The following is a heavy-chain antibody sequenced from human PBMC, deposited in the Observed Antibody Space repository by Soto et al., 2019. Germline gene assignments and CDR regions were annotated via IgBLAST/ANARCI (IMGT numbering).Heavy chain of an antibody. Sequence: ASVKVSCKASGGTFSSYAISWVRQAPGQGLEWMGGIIPIFGTANYAQKFQGRVTITADESTSTAYMELSSLRSEDTAVYYCASVLTGLLYYFDYWGQGTLVTVSS. V-gene: IGHV1-69*13. CDR3: ASVLTGLLYYFDY. CDR2: IIPIFGTA. D-gene: IGHD3-10*01. CDR1: GGTFSSYA. J-gene: IGHJ4*02.